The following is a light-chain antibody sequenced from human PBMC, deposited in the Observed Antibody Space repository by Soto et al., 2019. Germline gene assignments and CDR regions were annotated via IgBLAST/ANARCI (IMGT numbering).Light chain of an antibody. V-gene: IGLV1-51*01. CDR2: DNN. CDR1: SSNIGNNY. Sequence: QSVLTQPPSVSAAPGQKVTISCSGSSSNIGNNYVSWYHHLQGTTPNLLIYDNNNRPSAIPDRFSAATSGASATLLITGLQTGDEADYYCGTWDSSLSVVVFGRGTKLTVL. J-gene: IGLJ2*01. CDR3: GTWDSSLSVVV.